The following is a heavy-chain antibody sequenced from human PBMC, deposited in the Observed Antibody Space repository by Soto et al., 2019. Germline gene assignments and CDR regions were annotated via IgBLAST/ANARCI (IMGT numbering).Heavy chain of an antibody. D-gene: IGHD3-22*01. J-gene: IGHJ4*02. CDR2: IIPLSGTT. Sequence: SVKVSCKASGGTFSNHAISWVRQAPGQGPEWMGGIIPLSGTTNYVQKFQGRVAITADESMTTAYMELSSLRYEDTAVYYCARGPDRSGFYLFDYWGQGTLVTVSS. CDR3: ARGPDRSGFYLFDY. CDR1: GGTFSNHA. V-gene: IGHV1-69*13.